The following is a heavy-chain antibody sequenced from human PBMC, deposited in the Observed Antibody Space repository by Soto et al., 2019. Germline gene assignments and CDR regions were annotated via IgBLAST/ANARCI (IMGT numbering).Heavy chain of an antibody. CDR1: GGSFSGYY. D-gene: IGHD5-12*01. CDR3: ARGEWRGGWLRSHAFDY. J-gene: IGHJ4*02. Sequence: QVQLQQWGAGLLKPSETLSLTCAVYGGSFSGYYWSWIRQPPGKGLEWIGEINHSGSTNYNPSLKSRVTISVDTSKNQFSLKLSSVTAADTAVYYCARGEWRGGWLRSHAFDYWGQGTLVTVSS. CDR2: INHSGST. V-gene: IGHV4-34*01.